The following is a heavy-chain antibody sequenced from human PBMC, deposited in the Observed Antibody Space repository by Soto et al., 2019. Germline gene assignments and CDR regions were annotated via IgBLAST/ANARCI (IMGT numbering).Heavy chain of an antibody. Sequence: PGGSLRLSCAASGFTFSSYGMHWVRQAPGKGLEWVAVIWYDGSNKYYADSVKGRFSISRDNSKNMLYLQMNNLRAEDTAIYYCARTAPSTAMVAYWGQGSLVTVSS. CDR1: GFTFSSYG. CDR2: IWYDGSNK. D-gene: IGHD5-18*01. CDR3: ARTAPSTAMVAY. J-gene: IGHJ4*02. V-gene: IGHV3-33*01.